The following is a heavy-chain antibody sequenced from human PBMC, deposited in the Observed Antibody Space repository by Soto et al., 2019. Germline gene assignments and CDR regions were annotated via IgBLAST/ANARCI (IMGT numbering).Heavy chain of an antibody. CDR1: GLTFSTYT. CDR2: ISSSSSNI. J-gene: IGHJ6*02. Sequence: GGSLRLSCVASGLTFSTYTMSWMRQAPGAELEWVTSISSSSSNIYYAGSVKGRFTVSRDNAKNSLYLQLTGLRVEDTAFYYCAREKSGSWDVWGQGTTVTVSS. CDR3: AREKSGSWDV. V-gene: IGHV3-21*01. D-gene: IGHD1-26*01.